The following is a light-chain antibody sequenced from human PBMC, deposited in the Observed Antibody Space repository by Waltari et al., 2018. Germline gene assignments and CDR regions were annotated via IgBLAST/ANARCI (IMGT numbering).Light chain of an antibody. CDR3: LHYSSSPRT. J-gene: IGKJ1*01. V-gene: IGKV1-12*01. CDR2: KAS. Sequence: DIQMTQSPSSLSVSVGDTVTITCRASQSVSSWLAWYQQKPGKAPKLLIQKASSLQSGVPSRFSGSGSGTDFTLTISSLQPEDFATYYCLHYSSSPRTFGQGTKVESK. CDR1: QSVSSW.